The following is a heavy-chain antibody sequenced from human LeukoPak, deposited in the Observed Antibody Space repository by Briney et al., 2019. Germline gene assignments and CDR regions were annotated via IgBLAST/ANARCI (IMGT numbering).Heavy chain of an antibody. V-gene: IGHV3-33*01. CDR3: ARDMQLST. CDR1: GFNFTTYG. Sequence: PGRSLRLSCAASGFNFTTYGMHWVRQAPGKGLEWVALVWYDGTIKYYADSVKGRFTISRDNSKNTLFLQMNSLRAEDTAIYYCARDMQLSTWGLGTMVTVSS. D-gene: IGHD3-16*02. CDR2: VWYDGTIK. J-gene: IGHJ3*01.